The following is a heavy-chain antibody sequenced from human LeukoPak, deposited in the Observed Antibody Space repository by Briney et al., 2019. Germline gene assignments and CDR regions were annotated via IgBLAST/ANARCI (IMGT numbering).Heavy chain of an antibody. CDR1: GFTFSSYA. CDR3: AKGEYSYGYLPDY. Sequence: GGSLRLSCAASGFTFSSYAMSWVRQAPGKGLEWVSAISGSGGSTYYADSVKGRFTISRDNSKNTLYMQMNSLRAEDTAVYYCAKGEYSYGYLPDYWGQGTLVTVSS. J-gene: IGHJ4*02. CDR2: ISGSGGST. V-gene: IGHV3-23*01. D-gene: IGHD5-18*01.